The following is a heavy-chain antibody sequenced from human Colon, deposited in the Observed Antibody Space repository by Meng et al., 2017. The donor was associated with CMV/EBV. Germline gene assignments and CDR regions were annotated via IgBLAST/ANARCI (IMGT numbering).Heavy chain of an antibody. CDR2: ISDNGGST. V-gene: IGHV3-23*01. CDR1: GFTFSSYA. CDR3: ARNENGYGYGRGFFEY. J-gene: IGHJ4*02. D-gene: IGHD5-18*01. Sequence: GESLKISCATSGFTFSSYAMNWVRQAPGKGLEWVSVISDNGGSTYYADSVKGRFTISRDNSKNTLYLQMNSLRREDTAVYYCARNENGYGYGRGFFEYWGQGALVTVSS.